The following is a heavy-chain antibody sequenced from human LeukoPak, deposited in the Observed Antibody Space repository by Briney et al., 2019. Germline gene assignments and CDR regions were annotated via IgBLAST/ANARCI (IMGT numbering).Heavy chain of an antibody. V-gene: IGHV4-39*01. Sequence: SETLSLTCTVSGGSISSRSYSWGWIRQPPGKGLEWIGNIYDSGGTSPNPSLRSRVTMPVDTAKNQFSLKLSSVTAADTAVYYCARTYSSTWTGLYFDHWGQGTPVTVSS. J-gene: IGHJ4*02. D-gene: IGHD2-2*01. CDR1: GGSISSRSYS. CDR3: ARTYSSTWTGLYFDH. CDR2: IYDSGGT.